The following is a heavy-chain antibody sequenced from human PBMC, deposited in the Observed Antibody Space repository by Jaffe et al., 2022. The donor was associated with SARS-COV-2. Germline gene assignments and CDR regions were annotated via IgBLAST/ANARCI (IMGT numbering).Heavy chain of an antibody. D-gene: IGHD6-19*01. V-gene: IGHV1-24*01. CDR3: ATDTRLLYPTYSSGWYFPLDY. Sequence: QVQLVQSGAEVKKPGASVKVSCKVSGYTLTELSMHWVRQAPGKGLEWMGGFDPEDGETIYAQKFQGRVTMTEDTSTDTAYMELSSLRSEDTAVYYCATDTRLLYPTYSSGWYFPLDYWGQGTLVTVSS. CDR2: FDPEDGET. CDR1: GYTLTELS. J-gene: IGHJ4*02.